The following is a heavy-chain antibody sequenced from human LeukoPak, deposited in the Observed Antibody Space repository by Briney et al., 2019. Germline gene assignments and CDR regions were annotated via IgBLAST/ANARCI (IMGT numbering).Heavy chain of an antibody. CDR1: GGTFSSYA. CDR3: ASPGYSRRTEYYYYGMDV. Sequence: SVTVSCKASGGTFSSYAISWVRQTPGQGLDGMGGIIPIFGTANYAQKFQGRVTITADESTSTAYMELSSLRSEDKAVYYCASPGYSRRTEYYYYGMDVWGQGTTVTVSS. J-gene: IGHJ6*02. D-gene: IGHD6-13*01. CDR2: IIPIFGTA. V-gene: IGHV1-69*13.